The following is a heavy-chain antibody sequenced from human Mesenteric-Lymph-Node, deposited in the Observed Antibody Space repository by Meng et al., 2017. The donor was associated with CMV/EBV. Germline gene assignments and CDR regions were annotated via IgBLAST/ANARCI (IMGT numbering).Heavy chain of an antibody. D-gene: IGHD6-13*01. Sequence: GGSLRLSCAASGFTFSGYAMHWVRQAPGKGLEWLTVISYDGTIKYYVDSVKGRFTISRDNSKNTLYLQMNSLRTEDTAIYYCTKETVSAVGTGSSLDYWGQGALVTVSS. CDR3: TKETVSAVGTGSSLDY. J-gene: IGHJ4*02. V-gene: IGHV3-30-3*01. CDR2: ISYDGTIK. CDR1: GFTFSGYA.